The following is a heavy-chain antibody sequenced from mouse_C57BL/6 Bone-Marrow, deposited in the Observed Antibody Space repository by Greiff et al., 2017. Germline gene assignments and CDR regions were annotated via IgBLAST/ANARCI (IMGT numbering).Heavy chain of an antibody. CDR1: GFTFSDYW. Sequence: EVQVVESGGGLVQPGGSMKLSCAASGFTFSDYWMDWVRQSPEKGLEWVALIRNKANNYATDYAESVKGRLTISRDDSKSIVYLQMNTLRADDTGIYYCTRGLQLWELGFADWGQGTLVTVSA. CDR3: TRGLQLWELGFAD. J-gene: IGHJ3*01. CDR2: IRNKANNYAT. V-gene: IGHV6-6*01. D-gene: IGHD2-1*01.